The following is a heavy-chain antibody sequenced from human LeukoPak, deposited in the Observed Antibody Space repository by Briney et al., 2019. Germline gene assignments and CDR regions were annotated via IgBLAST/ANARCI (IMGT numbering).Heavy chain of an antibody. CDR3: ARSFRLAAAADY. V-gene: IGHV5-51*01. J-gene: IGHJ4*02. CDR1: GYSFTTYW. CDR2: IYPGDSDT. D-gene: IGHD6-13*01. Sequence: GESLKISCKGSGYSFTTYWIGWGRQLPGEGLEWMGIIYPGDSDTRYSPSFQGQVTISADKSINTAYLQWSSLKASDTAVYFCARSFRLAAAADYWGQGTLVTVSS.